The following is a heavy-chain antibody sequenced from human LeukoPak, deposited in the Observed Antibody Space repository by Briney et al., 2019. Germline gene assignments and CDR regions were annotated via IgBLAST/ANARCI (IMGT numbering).Heavy chain of an antibody. CDR3: ARGGDSSGYYYPVFDY. V-gene: IGHV4-59*01. CDR1: GGSISSYY. CDR2: IYYSGST. Sequence: SETLSLTCTVFGGSISSYYWSWIRQPPGKGLEWIGYIYYSGSTNYNPSLKSRVTISVDTSKNQFSLKLSSVSAADTAVYYCARGGDSSGYYYPVFDYWGQGTLVTVSS. J-gene: IGHJ4*02. D-gene: IGHD3-22*01.